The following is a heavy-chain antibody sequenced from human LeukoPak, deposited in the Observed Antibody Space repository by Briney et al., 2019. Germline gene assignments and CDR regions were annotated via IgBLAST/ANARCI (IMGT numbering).Heavy chain of an antibody. Sequence: AGGSLRLSCAASGFTFDSYWMSWVHQAPGKGLEWVANIKQDGSEKYYVDSVKGRFTISRDNAKNSLYLQMNSLTAEDTAVYYCARKGLPDYWGQGTPVTVSS. J-gene: IGHJ4*02. CDR2: IKQDGSEK. V-gene: IGHV3-7*01. CDR1: GFTFDSYW. CDR3: ARKGLPDY.